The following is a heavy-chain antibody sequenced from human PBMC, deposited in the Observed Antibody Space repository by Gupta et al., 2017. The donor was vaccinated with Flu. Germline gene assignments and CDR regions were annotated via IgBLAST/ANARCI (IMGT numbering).Heavy chain of an antibody. V-gene: IGHV3-11*05. CDR1: GFTFSDYY. CDR3: ARDFYCSGGNCFDYYYYGMDV. CDR2: ITTSSSYT. Sequence: QVQLVESGGTLVKPGGSLRLSCAASGFTFSDYYMSWIRQAPGKGLEWVSYITTSSSYTGYADSVKGRFTISRDNAKNSLYLQMNSLRAEDTAVYYCARDFYCSGGNCFDYYYYGMDVWGQGTTVTVSS. J-gene: IGHJ6*02. D-gene: IGHD2-15*01.